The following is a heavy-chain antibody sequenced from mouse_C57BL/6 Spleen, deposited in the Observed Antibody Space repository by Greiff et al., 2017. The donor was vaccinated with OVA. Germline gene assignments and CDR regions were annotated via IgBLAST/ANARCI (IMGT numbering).Heavy chain of an antibody. Sequence: VQLQQPGAELVKPGASVKVSCKASGYTFTSYWMHWVKQRPGQGLEWIGRIHPSDSDTNYNQKFKGKAPLTVDKSSSTAYMQLSSLTAEDSAVYYCAILSYYSEFLFDYWGQGTTLTVSS. D-gene: IGHD2-12*01. V-gene: IGHV1-74*01. CDR1: GYTFTSYW. CDR2: IHPSDSDT. CDR3: AILSYYSEFLFDY. J-gene: IGHJ2*01.